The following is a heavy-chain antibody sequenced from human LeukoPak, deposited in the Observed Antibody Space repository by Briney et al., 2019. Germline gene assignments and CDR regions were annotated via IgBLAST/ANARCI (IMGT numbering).Heavy chain of an antibody. CDR2: IIPILGIA. J-gene: IGHJ4*02. CDR3: ASSRYSSGWYVQTFDY. D-gene: IGHD6-19*01. Sequence: SVKVSCKASGGTFSSYAISWARQAPGQGLEWMGRIIPILGIANYAQKFQGRVTITADKSTSTAYMELSSLRSEDTAVYYCASSRYSSGWYVQTFDYWGQGTLVTVSS. CDR1: GGTFSSYA. V-gene: IGHV1-69*04.